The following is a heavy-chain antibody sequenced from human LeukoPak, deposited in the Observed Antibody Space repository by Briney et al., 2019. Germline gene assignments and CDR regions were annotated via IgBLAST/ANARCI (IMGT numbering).Heavy chain of an antibody. V-gene: IGHV7-4-1*02. CDR2: INTNTGNP. CDR3: ARDSFSSGWYGFDY. CDR1: GYTFTGYY. D-gene: IGHD6-19*01. Sequence: ASVKVSCKASGYTFTGYYMHWVRQAPGQGLEWMGWINTNTGNPTYAQGLTGRFVFSLDTSVSTAYLQISSLKAEDTAVYYCARDSFSSGWYGFDYWGQGTLVTVSS. J-gene: IGHJ4*02.